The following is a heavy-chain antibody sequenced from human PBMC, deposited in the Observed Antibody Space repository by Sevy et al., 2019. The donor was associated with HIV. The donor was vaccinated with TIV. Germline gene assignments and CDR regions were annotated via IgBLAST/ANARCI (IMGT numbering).Heavy chain of an antibody. CDR1: GFTFSNHA. D-gene: IGHD2-8*02. CDR2: IRNDGSHE. CDR3: ARDRKVLLVVYAIPFDAFDI. J-gene: IGHJ3*02. Sequence: GGSLRLSCTASGFTFSNHATHWVRQGPGKGPEWVAFIRNDGSHEYYADSVKGRFTISRDNSKNTLYLQMNSLRPEGTAVYYCARDRKVLLVVYAIPFDAFDIWGQGTMVTVSS. V-gene: IGHV3-30*02.